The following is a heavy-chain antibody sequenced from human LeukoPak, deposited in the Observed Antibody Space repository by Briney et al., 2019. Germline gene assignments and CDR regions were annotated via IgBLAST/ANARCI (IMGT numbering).Heavy chain of an antibody. Sequence: GGSLRLSCAASGFTVSSNYMSWVRQAPGKGLEWVSVIYSGGSTYYADSVKGRFTISRDNSKNTLYLQMNSLRAEDTAVYYCATAGDSSGYYYFQHWGQGTLVTVPS. CDR3: ATAGDSSGYYYFQH. J-gene: IGHJ1*01. D-gene: IGHD3-22*01. CDR2: IYSGGST. CDR1: GFTVSSNY. V-gene: IGHV3-53*01.